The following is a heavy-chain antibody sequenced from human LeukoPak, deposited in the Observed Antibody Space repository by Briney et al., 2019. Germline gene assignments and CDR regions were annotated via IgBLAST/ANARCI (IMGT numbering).Heavy chain of an antibody. CDR3: AKGGDSSGYYP. CDR1: GSTFSNYA. CDR2: ISDSGSST. J-gene: IGHJ5*02. D-gene: IGHD3-22*01. Sequence: GGSLRLSCAASGSTFSNYAMSWVRQAPGKGLEWVSTISDSGSSTYYADAVRGRFTISRDNSKNRLYLQMNSLRAEDTAVYFCAKGGDSSGYYPWGQGTLVTVSS. V-gene: IGHV3-23*01.